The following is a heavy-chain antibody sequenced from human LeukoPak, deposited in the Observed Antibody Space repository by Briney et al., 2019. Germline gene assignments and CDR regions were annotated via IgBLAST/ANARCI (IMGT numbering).Heavy chain of an antibody. CDR2: IKQDGSEK. CDR1: GFTFSSYW. V-gene: IGHV3-7*01. J-gene: IGHJ4*02. Sequence: PGGSLRLSCAASGFTFSSYWMSWVRQAPGKGLEWVANIKQDGSEKYYVDSVKGRFTISRDNAKNSLYLQMNSLRAEDTAVYYCARGYSGYDRYFDYWGQGTLVTVSS. D-gene: IGHD5-12*01. CDR3: ARGYSGYDRYFDY.